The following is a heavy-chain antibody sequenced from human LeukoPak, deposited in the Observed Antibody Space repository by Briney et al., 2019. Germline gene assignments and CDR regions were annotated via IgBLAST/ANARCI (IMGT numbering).Heavy chain of an antibody. CDR1: GFTFSSYS. J-gene: IGHJ4*02. D-gene: IGHD2-15*01. CDR2: ISSSSSYI. Sequence: GGSLRLSCAASGFTFSSYSMNWVRQAPGKGLEWVSCISSSSSYIYYADSVKGRFTISRDNAKNSLYLQMNSLRAEDTAVYYCARDDFGYCSGGSCYSVAAYWGQGTLVTVSS. V-gene: IGHV3-21*01. CDR3: ARDDFGYCSGGSCYSVAAY.